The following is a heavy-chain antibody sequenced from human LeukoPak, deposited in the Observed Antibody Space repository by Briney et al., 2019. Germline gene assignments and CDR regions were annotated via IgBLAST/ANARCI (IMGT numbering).Heavy chain of an antibody. CDR1: GFTVSSNY. V-gene: IGHV3-53*01. D-gene: IGHD6-19*01. Sequence: GGSLRLSCAASGFTVSSNYMSWVRQAPGKGLEWVSVIYSGGSTYYADPVKGRFTISRDNSKNTLYLQMNSLRAEDTAVYYCAKVRNRYSSGADFDYWGQGTLVTVSS. CDR3: AKVRNRYSSGADFDY. J-gene: IGHJ4*02. CDR2: IYSGGST.